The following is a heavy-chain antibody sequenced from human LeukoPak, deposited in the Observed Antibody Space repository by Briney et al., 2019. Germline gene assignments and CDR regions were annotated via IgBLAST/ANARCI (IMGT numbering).Heavy chain of an antibody. Sequence: GGSLRLSCAASGFTVSSNYMSWVRQAPGKGLEWVSVIYSGGNTYYADSVKGRFTISRDNSKNTLYLQMNSLRAEDTAVYYCAKPYTRTRLHPAYWGQGTLVTVSS. CDR3: AKPYTRTRLHPAY. CDR2: IYSGGNT. J-gene: IGHJ4*02. CDR1: GFTVSSNY. D-gene: IGHD3-16*01. V-gene: IGHV3-53*05.